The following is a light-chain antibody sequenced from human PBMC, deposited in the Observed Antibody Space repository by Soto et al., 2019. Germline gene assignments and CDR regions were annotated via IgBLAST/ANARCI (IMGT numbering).Light chain of an antibody. J-gene: IGKJ3*01. Sequence: DIQMTQSPSSLSASVGDRVTITCRASQGISNYLAWYQQKPGKVPKLLIYGSSSLQAGVPSGYSGSGSGTDITLTISSLQPEDVASYYCQKYNSYSQFTFGPGTRVDIK. CDR2: GSS. CDR1: QGISNY. CDR3: QKYNSYSQFT. V-gene: IGKV1-27*01.